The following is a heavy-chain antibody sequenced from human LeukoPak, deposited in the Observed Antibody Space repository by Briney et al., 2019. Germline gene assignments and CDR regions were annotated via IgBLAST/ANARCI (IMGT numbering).Heavy chain of an antibody. CDR3: ARSTVTTRGWFDP. CDR2: IYHSGST. D-gene: IGHD4-17*01. V-gene: IGHV4-4*02. J-gene: IGHJ5*02. Sequence: KSSETLSLTCAVSGGSISSSNWWSWVRQPPGKGLEWIGEIYHSGSTNYNPSLKSRVTISVDKSKNQFSLKLSSVTAADTAVYYCARSTVTTRGWFDPWGQGTLVTVSS. CDR1: GGSISSSNW.